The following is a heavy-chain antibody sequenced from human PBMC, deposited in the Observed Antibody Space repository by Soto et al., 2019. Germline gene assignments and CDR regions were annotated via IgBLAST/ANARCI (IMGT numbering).Heavy chain of an antibody. J-gene: IGHJ6*02. CDR3: AKDRYEQWLMAPYYYGMDV. CDR1: GSTFSSYA. CDR2: ISGSGGST. V-gene: IGHV3-23*01. D-gene: IGHD6-19*01. Sequence: HPGGSLRLSCAASGSTFSSYAMSWVRQAPGKGLEWVSAISGSGGSTYYADSVKGRFTISRDNSKNTLYLQMNGLRAEDTAVYYCAKDRYEQWLMAPYYYGMDVWGQGTTVTVSS.